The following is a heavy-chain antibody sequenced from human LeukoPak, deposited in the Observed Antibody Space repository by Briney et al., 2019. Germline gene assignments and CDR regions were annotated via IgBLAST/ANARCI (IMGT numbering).Heavy chain of an antibody. D-gene: IGHD6-6*01. CDR1: GFTFSDYY. CDR3: ARVEYSSSPPDYYYYMDV. CDR2: ISSSGSTI. Sequence: KSGRSLRLSCAASGFTFSDYYMSWIRQAPGKGLEWVSYISSSGSTIYYADSVKGRFTISRDNAKNSLYLQMNSLRAEDTAVYYCARVEYSSSPPDYYYYMDVWGKGTTVTVSS. V-gene: IGHV3-11*04. J-gene: IGHJ6*03.